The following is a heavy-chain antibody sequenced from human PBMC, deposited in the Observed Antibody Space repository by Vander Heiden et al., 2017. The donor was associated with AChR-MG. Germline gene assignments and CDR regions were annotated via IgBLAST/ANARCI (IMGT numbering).Heavy chain of an antibody. J-gene: IGHJ5*02. CDR3: ARGHYDYVWGSYRKKWFDP. D-gene: IGHD3-16*02. Sequence: QVQLQQWGAGLLKPSETLSLTSAVYGGSFSGYYWSWIRQPPGKGLEWIGEINHSGSTNYNPSLKSRVTISVDTSKNQFSLKLSSVTAADTAVYYCARGHYDYVWGSYRKKWFDPWGQGTLVTVSS. V-gene: IGHV4-34*01. CDR2: INHSGST. CDR1: GGSFSGYY.